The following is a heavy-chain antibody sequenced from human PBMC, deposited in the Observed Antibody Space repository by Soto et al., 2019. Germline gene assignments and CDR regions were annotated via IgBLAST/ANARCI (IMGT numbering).Heavy chain of an antibody. CDR3: ASLVSGSYIRRDDY. V-gene: IGHV3-53*01. J-gene: IGHJ4*02. CDR1: GFTVSSNY. D-gene: IGHD1-26*01. Sequence: EVQLVESGGGLIQPGGSLRLSCAASGFTVSSNYMSWVRQAPGKGLEWVSVIYSDGSTYYADSVRGRFTISRDNSKNTLYLQMNSLRAEDTAVYYCASLVSGSYIRRDDYWGQGTLVTVSS. CDR2: IYSDGST.